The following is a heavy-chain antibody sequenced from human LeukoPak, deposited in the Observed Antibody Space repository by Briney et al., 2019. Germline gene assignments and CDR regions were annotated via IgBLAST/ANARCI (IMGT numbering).Heavy chain of an antibody. D-gene: IGHD3-9*01. CDR2: ISAYNGNT. V-gene: IGHV1-18*01. J-gene: IGHJ4*02. CDR3: ARSGSTYYDILTGSATNDY. CDR1: GYTFTSYG. Sequence: ASVKVSCKASGYTFTSYGISWVRQAPGQGLEWMGWISAYNGNTNYAQKLQGRVTMTTGTSTSTAYMELRSLRSDDTAVYYCARSGSTYYDILTGSATNDYWGQGTLVTVSS.